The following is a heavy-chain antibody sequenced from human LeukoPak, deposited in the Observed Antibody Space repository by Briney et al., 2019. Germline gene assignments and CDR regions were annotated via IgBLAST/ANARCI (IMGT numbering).Heavy chain of an antibody. CDR2: IYYSGST. CDR1: GGSLSSYF. D-gene: IGHD6-19*01. CDR3: ARLVSSGWVFFDY. Sequence: PSETLSLTCTVSGGSLSSYFWSWIRQPPGKGLEWIGYIYYSGSTNYNPSLKSRVTISVDTSKNQFSLKLSSVTAADTAVYYCARLVSSGWVFFDYWGQGTLVTVSS. J-gene: IGHJ4*02. V-gene: IGHV4-59*08.